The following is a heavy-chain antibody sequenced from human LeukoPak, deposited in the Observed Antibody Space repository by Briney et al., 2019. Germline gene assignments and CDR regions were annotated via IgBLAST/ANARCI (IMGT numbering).Heavy chain of an antibody. V-gene: IGHV4-31*03. Sequence: SETLSLTCTVSGGSISSGGYSWSWIRQHPGQGLEWIGYIYYSGSTYYNPSLKSRVTISVDTSKNQFSLKLSSVTAADTAVYYCAREEQQLARIDWGQGTLVTVSS. J-gene: IGHJ4*02. CDR3: AREEQQLARID. CDR1: GGSISSGGYS. D-gene: IGHD6-13*01. CDR2: IYYSGST.